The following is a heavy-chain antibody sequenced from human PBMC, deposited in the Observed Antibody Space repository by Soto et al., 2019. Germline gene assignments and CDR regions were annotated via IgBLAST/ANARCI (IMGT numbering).Heavy chain of an antibody. CDR3: TKTPYYYDSRGYSADAFDI. V-gene: IGHV1-69*12. D-gene: IGHD3-22*01. CDR2: IIALFGTA. CDR1: GGTFSSYA. Sequence: QVQLVQSGAEVKKPGSSVKVSCKASGGTFSSYAISWVRQAPGQGLEWMGGIIALFGTANYAQKFQGRVTITADESTITAFMELSSLRSEDTAVYYCTKTPYYYDSRGYSADAFDIWGQGTMVTVSS. J-gene: IGHJ3*02.